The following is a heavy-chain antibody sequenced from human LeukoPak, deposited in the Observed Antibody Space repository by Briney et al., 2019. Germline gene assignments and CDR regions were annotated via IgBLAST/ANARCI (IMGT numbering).Heavy chain of an antibody. Sequence: GGSLRLSCAASGFTFSSYAMSWVRQAPGKGLEWVSAISGSGGSTYYAHSVKGRFTISRDNSKNTLYLQMNSLRAEDTAVYYCANIPPVRYNWNDEGDYWGQGTLVTVSS. CDR1: GFTFSSYA. CDR2: ISGSGGST. V-gene: IGHV3-23*01. D-gene: IGHD1-1*01. J-gene: IGHJ4*02. CDR3: ANIPPVRYNWNDEGDY.